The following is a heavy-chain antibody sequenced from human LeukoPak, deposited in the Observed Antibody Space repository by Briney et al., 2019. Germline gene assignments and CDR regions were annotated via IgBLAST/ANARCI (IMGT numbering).Heavy chain of an antibody. CDR3: ARVEYYDSSGYYDY. Sequence: GGSLRLSCAASGFTFSNYWMSWVRQAPGKGLEWVANINQSASEIYYVDSVKGRFTISRDNAKNSLYLQMNSLRAEDTAVYYCARVEYYDSSGYYDYWGQGTLVTVSS. CDR2: INQSASEI. V-gene: IGHV3-7*01. D-gene: IGHD3-22*01. CDR1: GFTFSNYW. J-gene: IGHJ4*02.